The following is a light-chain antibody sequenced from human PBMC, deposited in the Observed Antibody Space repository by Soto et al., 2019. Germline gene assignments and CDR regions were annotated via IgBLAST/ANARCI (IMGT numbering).Light chain of an antibody. CDR3: CSSADSTLV. CDR2: DVT. J-gene: IGLJ2*01. CDR1: SRDVGTYYL. V-gene: IGLV2-23*02. Sequence: QSALTQPASLSGSPGQSITISCTGSSRDVGTYYLLSWYQHHPGKAPKLIIYDVTKRPSGASDRFSGSRSGHTASLTLSGFRAADEADYYCCSSADSTLVFGGGTQVAVL.